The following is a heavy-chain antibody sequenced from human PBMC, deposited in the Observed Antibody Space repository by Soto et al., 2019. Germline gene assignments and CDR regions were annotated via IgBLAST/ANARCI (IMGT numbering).Heavy chain of an antibody. CDR1: QFPFDVYS. CDR2: IRHTTSAT. D-gene: IGHD6-19*01. CDR3: VRDRGSSGMFELDV. J-gene: IGHJ3*01. V-gene: IGHV3-48*02. Sequence: GQLVESGGDFVQPGESLRLSCVASQFPFDVYSMHWVRQAPGKGLEWVSYIRHTTSATFYADAVKGRFTISRDNRKNSLFLQMNSLRDDDTGVYFCVRDRGSSGMFELDVWGPGTLVTVSS.